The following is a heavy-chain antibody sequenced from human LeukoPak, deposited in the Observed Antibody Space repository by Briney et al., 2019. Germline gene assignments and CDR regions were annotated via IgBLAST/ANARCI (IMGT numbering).Heavy chain of an antibody. D-gene: IGHD3-22*01. CDR2: IYYSGST. CDR1: GGSISSGGYY. J-gene: IGHJ4*02. Sequence: TSETLSLTCTVSGGSISSGGYYWSWIRQHPGKGLEWIGYIYYSGSTYYNPSLKSRVTISVDTSKNQFSLKLSSVTAADTAVYYCARDNSYDSSGYAFDYWGQGTLVTVSS. V-gene: IGHV4-31*03. CDR3: ARDNSYDSSGYAFDY.